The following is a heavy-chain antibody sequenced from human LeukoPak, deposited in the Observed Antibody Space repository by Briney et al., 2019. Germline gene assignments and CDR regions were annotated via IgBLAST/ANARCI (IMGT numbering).Heavy chain of an antibody. Sequence: SETLSLTCSVSGGPISNYYWSWIRQPPGKGLEWIGYIHYSGITKYNPSVKSRVTISLDTSKNPFSLKLSSVTAADTDVYYCASSGNYYFTLDYWGQGTLVTVSS. CDR3: ASSGNYYFTLDY. J-gene: IGHJ4*02. CDR2: IHYSGIT. CDR1: GGPISNYY. D-gene: IGHD3-10*01. V-gene: IGHV4-59*08.